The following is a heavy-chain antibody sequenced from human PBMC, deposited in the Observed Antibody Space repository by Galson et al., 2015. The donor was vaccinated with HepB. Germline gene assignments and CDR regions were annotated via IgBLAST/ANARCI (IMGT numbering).Heavy chain of an antibody. Sequence: SLRLSCAASRFTFTIYWMAWVRQAPGKGLEWVAKINQDGTEKSYVDSVKGRFAISRDNAESSLYLQMNTLRAEDTAVYYCVTDTRRSIDSWGQGTLVTVS. CDR2: INQDGTEK. D-gene: IGHD1-14*01. CDR1: RFTFTIYW. J-gene: IGHJ4*02. CDR3: VTDTRRSIDS. V-gene: IGHV3-7*03.